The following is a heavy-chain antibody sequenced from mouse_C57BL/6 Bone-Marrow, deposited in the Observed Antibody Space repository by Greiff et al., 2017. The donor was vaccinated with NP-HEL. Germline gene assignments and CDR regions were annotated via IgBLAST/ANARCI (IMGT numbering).Heavy chain of an antibody. V-gene: IGHV1-85*01. J-gene: IGHJ4*01. CDR2: IYPSDGST. Sequence: VKLQEPGPELVKPGASVKLSCKASGYTFTSYDINWVKQRPGQGLEWIGRIYPSDGSTKYNEKFKGKATLTVDTSSSTAYMELRSLTSEDSAVYYCARGVITSVSTRADYAIDYWGTGTSVTVSS. D-gene: IGHD2-4*01. CDR3: ARGVITSVSTRADYAIDY. CDR1: GYTFTSYD.